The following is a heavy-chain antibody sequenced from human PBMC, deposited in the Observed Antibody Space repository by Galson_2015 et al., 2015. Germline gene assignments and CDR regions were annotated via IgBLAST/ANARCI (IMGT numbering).Heavy chain of an antibody. D-gene: IGHD4-11*01. Sequence: SCKAFGYTFTTSDYMHWVRQAPGRGLEWMGIINPSDGIANYTQKFQDRVTMTRDTSTSAVYIEVSSLRSEDTAVYYCARAADQYFDSWGQGTPGTVSS. CDR2: INPSDGIA. V-gene: IGHV1-46*01. CDR1: GYTFTTSDY. J-gene: IGHJ4*02. CDR3: ARAADQYFDS.